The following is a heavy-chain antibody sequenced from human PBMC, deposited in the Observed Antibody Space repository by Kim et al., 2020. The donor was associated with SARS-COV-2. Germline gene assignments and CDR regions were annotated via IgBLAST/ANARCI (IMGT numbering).Heavy chain of an antibody. J-gene: IGHJ5*02. V-gene: IGHV4-34*01. CDR3: ARGLKVFNWFDP. Sequence: NYTPSLKSRVTISVNTSKNQFSLKLSSVTAADTAVYYCARGLKVFNWFDPWGQGTLVTVSS.